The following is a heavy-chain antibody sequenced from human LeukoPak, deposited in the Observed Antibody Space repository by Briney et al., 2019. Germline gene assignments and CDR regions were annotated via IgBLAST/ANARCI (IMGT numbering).Heavy chain of an antibody. CDR3: ARGPKVVVITPRDY. J-gene: IGHJ4*02. CDR1: GFTFSSYA. Sequence: GGSLRLSCAASGFTFSSYAMSWVRQAPGKGLEWVSAISGSGGSTYYADSVKGRFTISRDNSKNTLYLQMNSLRAEDTAVYYCARGPKVVVITPRDYWGQGTLVTVSS. CDR2: ISGSGGST. D-gene: IGHD3-22*01. V-gene: IGHV3-23*01.